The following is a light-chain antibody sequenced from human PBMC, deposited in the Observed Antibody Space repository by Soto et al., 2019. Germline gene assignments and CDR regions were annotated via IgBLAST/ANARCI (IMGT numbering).Light chain of an antibody. CDR3: QQRSSLSFLWT. Sequence: EIGLTQSPATLSSSPGERATLSCRASQSVGTSVAWYQQKPGQAPRLLIYDAFNRATGIPARFSGSGSGTYFTLTISSLESEDFAVYYCQQRSSLSFLWTFAGETQVEIK. CDR2: DAF. CDR1: QSVGTS. V-gene: IGKV3-11*01. J-gene: IGKJ4*01.